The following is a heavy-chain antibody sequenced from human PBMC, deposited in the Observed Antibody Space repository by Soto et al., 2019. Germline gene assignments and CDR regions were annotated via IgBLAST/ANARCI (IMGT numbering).Heavy chain of an antibody. CDR2: IYYSGST. CDR3: DRGSSKDFWSGFTFDY. J-gene: IGHJ4*02. Sequence: SETLSLTCTVSGGSISSYYWSWIRQPPGKGLEWIGYIYYSGSTNYNPSLKSRVTISVDRSKNQFSLKLSSVTAADTAVYYCDRGSSKDFWSGFTFDYWGQGTLVTVSS. CDR1: GGSISSYY. D-gene: IGHD3-3*01. V-gene: IGHV4-59*12.